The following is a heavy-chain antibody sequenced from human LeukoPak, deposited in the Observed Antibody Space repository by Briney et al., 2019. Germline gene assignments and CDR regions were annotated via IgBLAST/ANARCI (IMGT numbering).Heavy chain of an antibody. CDR1: GGSISSYY. D-gene: IGHD5-18*01. J-gene: IGHJ6*03. CDR3: ERGTEEQLNSYYYFSIDV. CDR2: IYTSGNT. V-gene: IGHV4-4*07. Sequence: SETLSLTCTVCGGSISSYYLSWLRQPAGKGLEWIGRIYTSGNTNYNPSLKSRVTMSVDTSNNQNSLKLSHVTAADTEDNYCERGTEEQLNSYYYFSIDVWGKGTTVTVSS.